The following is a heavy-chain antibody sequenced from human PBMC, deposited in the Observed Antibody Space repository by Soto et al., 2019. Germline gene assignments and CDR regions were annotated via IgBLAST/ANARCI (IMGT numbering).Heavy chain of an antibody. D-gene: IGHD3-3*01. CDR3: ARIRVLPPFAYYDMDV. V-gene: IGHV1-69*01. CDR1: GGTFSSYA. CDR2: IIPIFGKA. Sequence: QVQLVQSGAEVKKPGSSVKVSCKASGGTFSSYAISWVRQAPGQGLEWMGGIIPIFGKANYAQKFQGRVTITADESTSTAYMELSSLRSEDTAVYYCARIRVLPPFAYYDMDVWGQGTTVTDSS. J-gene: IGHJ6*02.